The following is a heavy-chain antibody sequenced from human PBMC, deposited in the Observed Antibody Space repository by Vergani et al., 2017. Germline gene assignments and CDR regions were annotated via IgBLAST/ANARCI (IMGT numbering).Heavy chain of an antibody. J-gene: IGHJ4*02. CDR3: AKEGGGYCSGGTCYPEY. CDR2: IRSDESRR. Sequence: QVQLVESGGGVVQPGGSLRLSCAASGFTSISYGMHWVRQAPGKGLEWVASIRSDESRRYYGDSMEGPFTISRDNSKNTLYLQMKSLRPEDTAVYYCAKEGGGYCSGGTCYPEYWGQGTLVIVSS. V-gene: IGHV3-30*02. D-gene: IGHD2-15*01. CDR1: GFTSISYG.